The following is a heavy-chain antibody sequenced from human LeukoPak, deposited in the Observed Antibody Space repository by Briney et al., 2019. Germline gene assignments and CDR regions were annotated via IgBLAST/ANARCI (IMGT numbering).Heavy chain of an antibody. Sequence: GGSLRPSCAASGFTFSTYAMHWVRQAPGKGLEWVAVISYDGSNKYYADSVKGRFTISRDNAKNSLYLQMNSLRAEDTAVYYCARDAGYYYDSSGYHPDAFDIWGQGTMVTVSS. J-gene: IGHJ3*02. V-gene: IGHV3-30-3*01. CDR2: ISYDGSNK. CDR1: GFTFSTYA. D-gene: IGHD3-22*01. CDR3: ARDAGYYYDSSGYHPDAFDI.